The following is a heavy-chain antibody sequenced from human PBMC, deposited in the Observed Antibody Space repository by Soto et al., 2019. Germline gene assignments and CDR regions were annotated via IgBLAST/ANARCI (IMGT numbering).Heavy chain of an antibody. D-gene: IGHD4-17*01. Sequence: GSLIPSCAASGFTFSSYAMSWVRQAPGKGLEWVSAISGSGGSTYYADSVKGRFTISRDNSKNTLYLQMNSLRAEDTAVYYCAKFPTVTTVDYWGQGTLVTVSS. V-gene: IGHV3-23*01. J-gene: IGHJ4*02. CDR3: AKFPTVTTVDY. CDR2: ISGSGGST. CDR1: GFTFSSYA.